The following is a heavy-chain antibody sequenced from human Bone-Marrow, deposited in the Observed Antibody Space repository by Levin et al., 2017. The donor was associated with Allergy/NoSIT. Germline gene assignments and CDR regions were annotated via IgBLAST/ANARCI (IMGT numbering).Heavy chain of an antibody. D-gene: IGHD7-27*01. Sequence: ESGPTLVKPTQTLTLTCTFSGFSLTTVGVGVGWIRQPPGKALEWLALIYWDDDDRYSPSLKSRLTITKDTSKNQVVLTMTDMDPVDTATYYCTHLTGEILFDFWGQGTLVTVSS. CDR1: GFSLTTVGVG. J-gene: IGHJ4*02. CDR2: IYWDDDD. V-gene: IGHV2-5*02. CDR3: THLTGEILFDF.